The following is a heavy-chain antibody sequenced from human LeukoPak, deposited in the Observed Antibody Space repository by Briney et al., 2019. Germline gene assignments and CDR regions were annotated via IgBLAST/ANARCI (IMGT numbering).Heavy chain of an antibody. CDR2: IYYSGST. Sequence: SQTLSLTCTVSGGSISSGGYYWSWIRQHPGKGLEWIGYIYYSGSTYYNPSLKSRVTISVDTSKNQFSLKLSSVTAADTAVYYCARAAVAGNWFDPWGPGTLVTVSS. V-gene: IGHV4-31*03. CDR1: GGSISSGGYY. CDR3: ARAAVAGNWFDP. J-gene: IGHJ5*02. D-gene: IGHD6-19*01.